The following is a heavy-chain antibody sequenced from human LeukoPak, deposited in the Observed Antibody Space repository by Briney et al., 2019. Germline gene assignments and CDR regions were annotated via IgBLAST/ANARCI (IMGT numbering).Heavy chain of an antibody. J-gene: IGHJ3*02. D-gene: IGHD5-24*01. CDR2: IYHSGST. CDR3: ARASPQNYDALDI. Sequence: SQTLSLTCTFSGGSLSSGGHYWSWIRQPPGKGLEWIGYIYHSGSTYYNPSLKSRVTISVDRSKNQFSLKLSAVTAADTAVYYCARASPQNYDALDIWGQGTMVTVSS. CDR1: GGSLSSGGHY. V-gene: IGHV4-30-2*01.